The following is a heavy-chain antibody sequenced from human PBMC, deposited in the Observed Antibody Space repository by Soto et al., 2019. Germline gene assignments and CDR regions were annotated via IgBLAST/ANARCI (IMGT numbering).Heavy chain of an antibody. D-gene: IGHD2-15*01. CDR3: ARGFGSGNACYLHFDY. J-gene: IGHJ4*02. CDR2: ISHSGIT. Sequence: SETLSLTCAFHAGSFSGYYWTCIRQPPGKGLEWIGEISHSGITNYNPSLKSRVSVSVDTSKNQFSLNLTSVTAADTAVYWCARGFGSGNACYLHFDYGGPGNRVT. CDR1: AGSFSGYY. V-gene: IGHV4-34*01.